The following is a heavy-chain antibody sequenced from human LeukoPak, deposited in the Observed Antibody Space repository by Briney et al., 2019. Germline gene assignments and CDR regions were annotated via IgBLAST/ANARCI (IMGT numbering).Heavy chain of an antibody. J-gene: IGHJ4*02. D-gene: IGHD2-2*02. CDR2: IYYSGST. CDR1: GGSISSGDYY. Sequence: PSQTLSLTCTVSGGSISSGDYYWSWLRQPPGTGLEWIGYIYYSGSTYYNPSLKSRVVISIDRSKNQFSLNLSSVTAADTAVYYCARGPPTPYRSSTSCYSDYWGQGTLVTVSS. CDR3: ARGPPTPYRSSTSCYSDY. V-gene: IGHV4-30-4*01.